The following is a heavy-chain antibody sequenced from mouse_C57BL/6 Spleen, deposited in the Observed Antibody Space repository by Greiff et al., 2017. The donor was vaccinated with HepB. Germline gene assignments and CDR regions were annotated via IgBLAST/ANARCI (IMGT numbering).Heavy chain of an antibody. V-gene: IGHV8-12*01. CDR2: IYWDDDK. D-gene: IGHD2-12*01. CDR3: ARRVGSYYKDYYAMDY. Sequence: QVTLKVSGPGILQSSQTLSLTCSFSGFSLSTSGMGVSWIRQPSGKGLEWLAHIYWDDDKRYNPSLKSRLTIPKDTSRNQVFLKITSVDTADTATYYCARRVGSYYKDYYAMDYWGQGTSVTVSS. J-gene: IGHJ4*01. CDR1: GFSLSTSGMG.